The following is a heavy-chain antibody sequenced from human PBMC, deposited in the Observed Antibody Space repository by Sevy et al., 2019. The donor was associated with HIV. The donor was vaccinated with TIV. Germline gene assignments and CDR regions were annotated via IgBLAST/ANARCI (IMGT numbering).Heavy chain of an antibody. CDR2: INGDGSDK. CDR1: GFTFSANW. J-gene: IGHJ4*02. CDR3: AHETFGRFES. Sequence: GGSLRLSCAASGFTFSANWMNWVRQAPGKGLEWVANINGDGSDKHYVDSVEGRFTISRDNAKNLLYLQRNSLRVEDTAVYYCAHETFGRFESWGQGTLVTVSS. D-gene: IGHD3-16*01. V-gene: IGHV3-7*01.